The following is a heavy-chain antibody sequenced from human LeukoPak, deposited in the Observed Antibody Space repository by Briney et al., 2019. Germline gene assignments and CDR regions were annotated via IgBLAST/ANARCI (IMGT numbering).Heavy chain of an antibody. Sequence: GSLRLSCAASGFTFSSYAMRWVRQAPGKGLEWVSAISGSGGSTYYADSVKGRFTISRDNSKNTLYLQMNSLRAEDTAVYYCAKDYLYCTNGVCPFYGMDVWGQGTTVTVSS. CDR1: GFTFSSYA. CDR3: AKDYLYCTNGVCPFYGMDV. D-gene: IGHD2-8*01. V-gene: IGHV3-23*01. J-gene: IGHJ6*02. CDR2: ISGSGGST.